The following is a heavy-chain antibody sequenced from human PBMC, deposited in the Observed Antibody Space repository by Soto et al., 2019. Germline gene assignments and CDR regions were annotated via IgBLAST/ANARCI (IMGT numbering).Heavy chain of an antibody. D-gene: IGHD1-1*01. Sequence: GASVKVSCKASGYTFTGYYMHWVRQAPGQGLEWMGWINPNSGGTNYAQKFQGWVTMTRDTSISTAYMELSRLRSDDTAVYYCARSREPPKQNYGMDVWGQGTTVTSP. CDR3: ARSREPPKQNYGMDV. V-gene: IGHV1-2*04. J-gene: IGHJ6*02. CDR2: INPNSGGT. CDR1: GYTFTGYY.